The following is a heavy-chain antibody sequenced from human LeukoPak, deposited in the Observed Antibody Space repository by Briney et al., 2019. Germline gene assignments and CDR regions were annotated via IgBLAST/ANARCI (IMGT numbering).Heavy chain of an antibody. D-gene: IGHD4-17*01. CDR3: AKQQAKYMTTVTTDAFDI. CDR2: ISGSGGST. J-gene: IGHJ3*02. CDR1: GFTFSSYA. V-gene: IGHV3-23*01. Sequence: GGSLRLSCAASGFTFSSYAMSWVRQAPGKGLEWVSAISGSGGSTYYADSVKGRFTVSRDNSKNTLYPQMNSLRAEDTAVYYCAKQQAKYMTTVTTDAFDIWGQGTMVTVSS.